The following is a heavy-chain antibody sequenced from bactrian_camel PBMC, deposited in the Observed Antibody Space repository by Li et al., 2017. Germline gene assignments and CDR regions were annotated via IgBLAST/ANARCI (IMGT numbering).Heavy chain of an antibody. D-gene: IGHD6*01. CDR1: GYHYRTYC. CDR2: IDSDGRT. V-gene: IGHV3S67*01. CDR3: AADEEGRCTVVGVATYEYNY. Sequence: DVQLVESGGGSVQAGGSLRLSCAASGYHYRTYCMGWFRQAPGKEREGVAAIDSDGRTSYADSVKGRFTISKDNAKNTLALQMNSLKSEDTAMYYCAADEEGRCTVVGVATYEYNYWGQGTQVTVS. J-gene: IGHJ4*01.